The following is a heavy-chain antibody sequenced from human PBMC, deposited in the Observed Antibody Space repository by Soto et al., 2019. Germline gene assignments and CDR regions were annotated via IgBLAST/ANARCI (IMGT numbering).Heavy chain of an antibody. Sequence: QVQLVQSGAEVKKPGASVKVSCKASGYTFTSYGISWVRQAPGQGLEWMGWISAYNGNTNYAQKRQGSVTMNTDTSTSKADMERRSLSSDDTAVYYCARDYGDLGYYYYGMDVWGQGTTVTVSS. CDR3: ARDYGDLGYYYYGMDV. CDR1: GYTFTSYG. J-gene: IGHJ6*02. V-gene: IGHV1-18*01. D-gene: IGHD4-17*01. CDR2: ISAYNGNT.